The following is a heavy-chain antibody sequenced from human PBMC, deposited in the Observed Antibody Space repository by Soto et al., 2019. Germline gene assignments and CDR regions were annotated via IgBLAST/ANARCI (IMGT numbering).Heavy chain of an antibody. CDR3: AKKSLGSITLPALYYFDY. V-gene: IGHV3-23*01. D-gene: IGHD7-27*01. CDR1: XXXXXXXX. CDR2: ISGGGDAT. J-gene: IGHJ4*02. Sequence: EVQLLESGGGLVQPGGSXXXXXXXXXXXXXXXXXXXVRQAPGKGLEWVSVISGGGDATYYPDSVKGRFTTSRDNSKNTVYLQMNSLRAEDTAVYYCAKKSLGSITLPALYYFDYWGQGTLVTVSS.